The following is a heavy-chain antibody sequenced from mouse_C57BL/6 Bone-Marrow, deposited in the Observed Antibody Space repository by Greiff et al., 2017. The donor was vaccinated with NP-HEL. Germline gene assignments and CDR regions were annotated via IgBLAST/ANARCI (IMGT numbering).Heavy chain of an antibody. D-gene: IGHD2-2*01. CDR2: IDPSDSYT. J-gene: IGHJ3*01. CDR1: GYTFTSYW. V-gene: IGHV1-59*01. Sequence: QVQLQQPGAELVRPGTSVKLSCKASGYTFTSYWMHWVKQRPGQGLEWIGVIDPSDSYTNYNQKFKGKATLTVDKYSSTAYMQLSSLTSEDSAVYYCAREGDGYDDGRGFAYWGQGTLVTVSA. CDR3: AREGDGYDDGRGFAY.